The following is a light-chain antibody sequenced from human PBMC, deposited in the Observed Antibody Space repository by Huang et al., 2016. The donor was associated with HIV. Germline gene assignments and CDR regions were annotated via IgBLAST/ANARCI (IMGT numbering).Light chain of an antibody. V-gene: IGKV1-33*01. CDR1: QDINDD. J-gene: IGKJ5*01. Sequence: DIQMTQSQPSLPALIGDTITITCQASQDINDDLNRYRQKSGEAHKLLIHTASNLETGVPSRFRGSGSGTHFTFTITSLQPEDIGTYYCQQYKTFPITFGQGKRLEIK. CDR3: QQYKTFPIT. CDR2: TAS.